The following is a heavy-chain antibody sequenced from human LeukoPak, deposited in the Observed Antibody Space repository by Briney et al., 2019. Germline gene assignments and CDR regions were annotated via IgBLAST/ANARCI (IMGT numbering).Heavy chain of an antibody. CDR1: GGSISSYY. Sequence: PSETLSLTCTVSGGSISSYYCSWIRQPPGKGLEWIGYIYYSGSTNYNPSLKSRVTISVDTSKNQFSLKLSSVTAVDTAVYYCARVTPARLVDYWGQGTLVTVSS. V-gene: IGHV4-59*01. D-gene: IGHD6-19*01. J-gene: IGHJ4*02. CDR2: IYYSGST. CDR3: ARVTPARLVDY.